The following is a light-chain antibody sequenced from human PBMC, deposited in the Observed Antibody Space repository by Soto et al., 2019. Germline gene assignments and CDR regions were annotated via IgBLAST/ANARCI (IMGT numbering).Light chain of an antibody. J-gene: IGLJ1*01. CDR2: EVN. Sequence: QSVLTQPASLSGSPGQSITISCTGTSSDIGPYDYVSWFQQHPGKAPKLMISEVNNRPSGVSNRFSGSKSGNTASLTVSGLQAEDEADYYCSSYAGSSNVFGTGTKVTVL. CDR1: SSDIGPYDY. V-gene: IGLV2-14*01. CDR3: SSYAGSSNV.